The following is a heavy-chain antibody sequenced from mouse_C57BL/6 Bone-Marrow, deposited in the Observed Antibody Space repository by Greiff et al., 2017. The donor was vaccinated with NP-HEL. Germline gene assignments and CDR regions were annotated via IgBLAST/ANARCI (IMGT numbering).Heavy chain of an antibody. V-gene: IGHV5-17*01. Sequence: EVKLMESGGGLVKPGGSLKLSCAASGFTFSDYGMHWVRQAPEKGLEWVAYISSGSSTIYYADTVKGRFTISRDNAKTTLFLQMTSLRSEDTAMYYCARTTMGTTFDYWGQGTTLTVSS. CDR2: ISSGSSTI. CDR1: GFTFSDYG. D-gene: IGHD2-14*01. J-gene: IGHJ2*01. CDR3: ARTTMGTTFDY.